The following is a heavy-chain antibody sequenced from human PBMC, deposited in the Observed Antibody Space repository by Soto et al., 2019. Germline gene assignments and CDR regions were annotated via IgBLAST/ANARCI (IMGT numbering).Heavy chain of an antibody. CDR3: VRQGIGVLQGLVDV. J-gene: IGHJ6*02. V-gene: IGHV4-59*08. CDR2: FRSGGGT. D-gene: IGHD3-10*01. CDR1: GDSISSYN. Sequence: QVQLQESGPGLVKPSETLSLTCTFSGDSISSYNLAWIRQPPGKGLEWIGYFRSGGGTSYNPSLKSRVAISADTSMKQFSLRLSSVPAADTAVYDCVRQGIGVLQGLVDVWGQWTTVTVSS.